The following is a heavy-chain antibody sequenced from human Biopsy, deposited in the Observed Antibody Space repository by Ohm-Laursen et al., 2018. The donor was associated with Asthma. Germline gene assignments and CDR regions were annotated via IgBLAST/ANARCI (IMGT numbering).Heavy chain of an antibody. CDR1: GFDFSDYT. Sequence: GSLRLSCTASGFDFSDYTMNWVRQAPGKGLEWVSSISSLRRYKYYSDSLRGRVTISRDNAKSSLHLQMSSLRAEDTAVYFCARDFTIGSGSPFHFWGPGTLVTVSS. J-gene: IGHJ4*01. V-gene: IGHV3-21*01. CDR3: ARDFTIGSGSPFHF. CDR2: ISSLRRYK. D-gene: IGHD3-10*01.